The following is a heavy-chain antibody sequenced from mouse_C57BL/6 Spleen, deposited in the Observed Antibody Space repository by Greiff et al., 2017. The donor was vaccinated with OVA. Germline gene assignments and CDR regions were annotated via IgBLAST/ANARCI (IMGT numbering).Heavy chain of an antibody. CDR3: TRGDGNYDY. J-gene: IGHJ2*01. D-gene: IGHD2-1*01. CDR2: IDPETGGT. Sequence: QVQLKESGAELVRPGASVTLSCKASGYTFTDYEMHWVKQTPVHGLEWIGAIDPETGGTAHNQKFKGKAILTADKSSSTAYMELRSLTSEDSAVYYCTRGDGNYDYWGQGTTLTVSS. CDR1: GYTFTDYE. V-gene: IGHV1-15*01.